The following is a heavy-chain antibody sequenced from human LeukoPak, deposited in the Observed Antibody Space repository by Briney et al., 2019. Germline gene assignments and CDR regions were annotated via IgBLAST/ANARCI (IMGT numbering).Heavy chain of an antibody. CDR1: GFTVSSNS. CDR3: AKAYYDILTGYLFDP. CDR2: IYSDNT. J-gene: IGHJ5*02. V-gene: IGHV3-53*01. D-gene: IGHD3-9*01. Sequence: PGGSLRLSCTVSGFTVSSNSMSWVRQAPGKGLEWVSFIYSDNTHYSDSVKGRFTVSRDNSKNTLYLQMNSLRAEDTAVYYCAKAYYDILTGYLFDPWGQGTLVTVSS.